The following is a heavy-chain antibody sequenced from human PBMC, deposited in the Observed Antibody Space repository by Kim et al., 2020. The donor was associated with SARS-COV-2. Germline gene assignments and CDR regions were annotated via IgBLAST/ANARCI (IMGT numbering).Heavy chain of an antibody. V-gene: IGHV4-59*01. CDR3: ASQVLDYYDSSGSLDAFDI. CDR2: IYYSGST. J-gene: IGHJ3*02. Sequence: SETLSLTCTVSGGSISSYYLSWIRQPPGKGLEWIWYIYYSGSTTYNPYLKSRVTITVDTYTNQFSLKLSSVTAADTAVYYCASQVLDYYDSSGSLDAFDIWGQGTMVTVSS. D-gene: IGHD3-22*01. CDR1: GGSISSYY.